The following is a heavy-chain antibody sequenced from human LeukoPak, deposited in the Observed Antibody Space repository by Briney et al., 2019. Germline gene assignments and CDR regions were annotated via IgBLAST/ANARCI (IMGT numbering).Heavy chain of an antibody. CDR1: EFSVSNNY. Sequence: PGGSLRLSCAASEFSVSNNYMSWVRQAPGRGLEWVSVIYSGGTTYYADSVKGRFTISRDNSKDTLYLQMNSLRAEDTAVYYCARVRSGSYYRSAFDYWGQGTLVTVSS. V-gene: IGHV3-53*01. J-gene: IGHJ4*02. CDR2: IYSGGTT. CDR3: ARVRSGSYYRSAFDY. D-gene: IGHD1-26*01.